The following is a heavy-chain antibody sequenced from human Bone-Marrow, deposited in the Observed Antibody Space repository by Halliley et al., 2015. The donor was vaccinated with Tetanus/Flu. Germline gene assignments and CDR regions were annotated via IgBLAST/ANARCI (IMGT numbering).Heavy chain of an antibody. CDR1: GNTLTNNF. CDR2: INPSGNKT. D-gene: IGHD6-19*01. J-gene: IGHJ4*02. CDR3: AAPGLGFFDY. V-gene: IGHV1-46*01. Sequence: QLVQSGAEVKKPGASVKVACKASGNTLTNNFMHWVRQAPGQGLEWMGIINPSGNKTTYAQKFQGRLTMTRVTSTRTVYMELSNLRSEDTAVYYCAAPGLGFFDYWGQATLVTVSP.